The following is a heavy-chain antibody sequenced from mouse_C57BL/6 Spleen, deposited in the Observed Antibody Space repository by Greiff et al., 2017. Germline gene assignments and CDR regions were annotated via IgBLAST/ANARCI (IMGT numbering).Heavy chain of an antibody. D-gene: IGHD2-4*01. V-gene: IGHV1-15*01. CDR2: IDPETGGT. Sequence: QVQLQQSGAELVRPGASVTLSCKASGYTFTDYEMHWVKQTPVHGLEWIGAIDPETGGTAYNQKFKGKAILTADKSSSTAYMELRSLTSEDSAVYYCTRENYDYDGYFDVWGTGTTVTFSS. CDR3: TRENYDYDGYFDV. CDR1: GYTFTDYE. J-gene: IGHJ1*03.